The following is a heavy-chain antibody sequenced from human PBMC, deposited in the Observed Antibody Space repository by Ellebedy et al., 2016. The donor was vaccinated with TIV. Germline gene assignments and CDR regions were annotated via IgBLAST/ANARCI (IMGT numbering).Heavy chain of an antibody. CDR1: GFTFSSYA. CDR3: AKDTWPPGEDY. D-gene: IGHD1-14*01. CDR2: ISGSTGGT. Sequence: GESLKISXAASGFTFSSYAMTWVCQAPGKGLEWVSAISGSTGGTYYTDSVKGRFTISRDNSKNTLYLQMNSLRPEDSAVYYCAKDTWPPGEDYWGQGTLVTVSS. J-gene: IGHJ4*02. V-gene: IGHV3-23*01.